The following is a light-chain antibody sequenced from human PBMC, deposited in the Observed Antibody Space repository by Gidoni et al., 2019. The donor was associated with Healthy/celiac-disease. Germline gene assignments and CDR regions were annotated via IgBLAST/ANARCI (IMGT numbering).Light chain of an antibody. V-gene: IGKV3-11*01. CDR1: QSVSSY. Sequence: TVLTQSPATLSVSPGERATLSCRASQSVSSYLAWYQQNPGQAPRLLIYDASNRATGIPARFSGSGSGTDFTLTISSLEPEDFAVYYCQQRSNWPPWTFGQGTKVEIK. CDR2: DAS. CDR3: QQRSNWPPWT. J-gene: IGKJ1*01.